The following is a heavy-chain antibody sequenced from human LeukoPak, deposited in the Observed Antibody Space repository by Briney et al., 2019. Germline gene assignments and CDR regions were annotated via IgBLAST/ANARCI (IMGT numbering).Heavy chain of an antibody. V-gene: IGHV3-23*01. Sequence: GGSLRLSCAVSGITLSNYGMSWVRQAPGKGLEWISYVSGEGTTMFYADSVKGRFTISRDNSKNTLYLQMNSLRAEDTAVYYCAKSRAPRTLSIDYWGQGTLVTVSS. CDR3: AKSRAPRTLSIDY. CDR2: VSGEGTTM. CDR1: GITLSNYG. J-gene: IGHJ4*02. D-gene: IGHD1-26*01.